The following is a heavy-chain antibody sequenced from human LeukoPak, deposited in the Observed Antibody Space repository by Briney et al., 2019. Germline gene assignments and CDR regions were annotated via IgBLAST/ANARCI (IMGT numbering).Heavy chain of an antibody. CDR3: ATSDDSSGSD. D-gene: IGHD3-22*01. CDR1: GFTFSGYW. J-gene: IGHJ4*02. CDR2: INLDGSVI. V-gene: IGHV3-7*01. Sequence: QPGGSPRLSCAASGFTFSGYWMSWVRQAPGKGLEWVANINLDGSVIHYVDSAKGRFTISRDNAKNSLYLQMNYLRAEDTAFYYCATSDDSSGSDWGQGTLVTVSS.